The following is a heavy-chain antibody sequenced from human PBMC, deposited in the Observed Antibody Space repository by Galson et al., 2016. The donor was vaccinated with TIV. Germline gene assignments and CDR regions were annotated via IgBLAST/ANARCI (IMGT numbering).Heavy chain of an antibody. J-gene: IGHJ4*02. CDR3: ATLSSGWPNYFDN. D-gene: IGHD6-19*01. Sequence: QSGAEVKKPGESLKISCRGSGYRFSDYWIGWVRQTPEEGLEWMGVIYSGASDTKYSPSFQGQVTISADKSINTAYLQWNRLKASDTAIYFCATLSSGWPNYFDNWGQGTQVIVSS. V-gene: IGHV5-51*01. CDR2: IYSGASDT. CDR1: GYRFSDYW.